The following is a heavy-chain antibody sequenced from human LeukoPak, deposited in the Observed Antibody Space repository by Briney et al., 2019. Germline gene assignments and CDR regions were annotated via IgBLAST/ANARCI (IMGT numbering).Heavy chain of an antibody. Sequence: HPGGPLRLSCAASGFIFNHHAMHWVRQAPGKGLEWVAVIWSDKSNRFYADSVRGRFTISRDDSRKTVYLQMEGMTAEDTAIYYCATDAQRGFDYSNSLEYWGQGALVTVAS. D-gene: IGHD4-11*01. V-gene: IGHV3-33*01. J-gene: IGHJ4*02. CDR1: GFIFNHHA. CDR2: IWSDKSNR. CDR3: ATDAQRGFDYSNSLEY.